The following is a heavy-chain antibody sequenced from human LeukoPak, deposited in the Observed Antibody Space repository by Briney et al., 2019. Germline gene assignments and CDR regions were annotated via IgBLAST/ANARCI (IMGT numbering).Heavy chain of an antibody. V-gene: IGHV3-74*01. J-gene: IGHJ5*01. CDR2: IKGDGSHT. CDR3: VRDWDHFDFDS. CDR1: GFTFSSYW. Sequence: GGSLRLSCAASGFTFSSYWMHWVRQAPGKGLVWVSRIKGDGSHTIYADSVKGRFTISRDNAKNTLYLQMKSLRAEDTAVYYCVRDWDHFDFDSWGQGTLVTVSS. D-gene: IGHD3-9*01.